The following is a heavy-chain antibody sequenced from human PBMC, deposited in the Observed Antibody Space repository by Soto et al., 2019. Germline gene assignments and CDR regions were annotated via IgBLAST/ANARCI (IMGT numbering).Heavy chain of an antibody. D-gene: IGHD2-21*01. CDR3: VNMMIARGAFDF. CDR2: ISPQGGST. Sequence: GGSLRLSCSASGFAFSSYAMHWVRQTPGKGLEYVSAISPQGGSTYYADSVKGRFTISRDNSKNTVYLQMSSLRPDDTAVYYCVNMMIARGAFDFWGQGTLVTVSS. V-gene: IGHV3-64D*06. J-gene: IGHJ4*02. CDR1: GFAFSSYA.